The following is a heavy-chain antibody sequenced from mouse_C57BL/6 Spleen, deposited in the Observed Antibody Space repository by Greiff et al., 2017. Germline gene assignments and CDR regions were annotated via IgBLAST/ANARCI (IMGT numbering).Heavy chain of an antibody. CDR1: GYTFTDYN. CDR2: INPNNGGT. CDR3: AREVANWDDY. Sequence: EVQVVESGPELVKPGASVKMSCKASGYTFTDYNMHWVKQSHGKSLEWIGYINPNNGGTSYNQKFKGKATLTVNKSSSTAYMELRSLTSEDSAVYYCAREVANWDDYWGQGTTLTVSS. D-gene: IGHD4-1*01. V-gene: IGHV1-22*01. J-gene: IGHJ2*01.